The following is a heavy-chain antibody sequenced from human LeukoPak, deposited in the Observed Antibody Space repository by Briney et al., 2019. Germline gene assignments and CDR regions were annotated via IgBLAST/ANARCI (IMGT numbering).Heavy chain of an antibody. Sequence: SETLSLTCTVSGGSISSYYWSWIRQPPGKGLEWIGYIYYSGSSDYNPSLKSRVTISVDTSKNQFSLKLNSVTAADTAVYYCARGEMMVRRNYYYYYGMDVWGKGTTVTVSS. CDR3: ARGEMMVRRNYYYYYGMDV. V-gene: IGHV4-59*01. J-gene: IGHJ6*04. CDR1: GGSISSYY. CDR2: IYYSGSS. D-gene: IGHD3-10*01.